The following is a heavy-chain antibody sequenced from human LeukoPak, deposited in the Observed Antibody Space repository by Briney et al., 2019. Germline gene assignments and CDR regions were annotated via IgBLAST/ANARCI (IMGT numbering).Heavy chain of an antibody. D-gene: IGHD3-22*01. J-gene: IGHJ4*02. CDR1: GFAFSSFS. Sequence: PGGSLRLSCAASGFAFSSFSMNWVRQAPGKGLEWVSYISSSSSTIYYGDSMKGRFTISRDHAKNSLYLQMNSLRAEDTAVYYCARDQGENYDSSGYYPYWGQGTLVTVSS. CDR2: ISSSSSTI. CDR3: ARDQGENYDSSGYYPY. V-gene: IGHV3-48*01.